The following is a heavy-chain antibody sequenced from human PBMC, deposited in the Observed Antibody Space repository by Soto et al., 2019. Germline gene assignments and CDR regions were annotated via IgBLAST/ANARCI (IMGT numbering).Heavy chain of an antibody. D-gene: IGHD6-6*01. V-gene: IGHV1-2*04. Sequence: ASVKVSCKASGYTFTGYYMHWLRQAPGQGLEWMGWINPNSGGTNYAQKFQGWVTMTRDTSISTAYMELSRLRSDDTAVYYCARAVAARLPYYYGMDVWGQGTTVTVSS. CDR3: ARAVAARLPYYYGMDV. J-gene: IGHJ6*02. CDR1: GYTFTGYY. CDR2: INPNSGGT.